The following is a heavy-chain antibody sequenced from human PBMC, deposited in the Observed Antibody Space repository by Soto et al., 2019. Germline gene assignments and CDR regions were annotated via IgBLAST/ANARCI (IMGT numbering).Heavy chain of an antibody. V-gene: IGHV4-59*01. CDR1: GGSISVYY. CDR2: VYDNGRP. J-gene: IGHJ4*02. CDR3: ARGVGSSPPQY. Sequence: SETLSLTCTISGGSISVYYWSWIRQSPRQGLEWIGYVYDNGRPYYSPSLKSRVIISADTSKNQISLKLTSATAADTAVYYCARGVGSSPPQYWGRGTLVTVS. D-gene: IGHD1-26*01.